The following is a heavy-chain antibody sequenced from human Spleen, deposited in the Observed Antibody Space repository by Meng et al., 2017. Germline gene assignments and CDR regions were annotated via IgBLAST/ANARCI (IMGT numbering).Heavy chain of an antibody. CDR3: AKDQGTSGCSSFDY. CDR2: ISGSGGNT. J-gene: IGHJ4*02. CDR1: GFTFSSYA. Sequence: EVHLVASGGGLVQPGGSLRLSCAASGFTFSSYAMSWVRQAPGKGLEWVSAISGSGGNTYYTDSVKGRITSSRDNSKNTLYLQMNNLRAEDTAVYYCAKDQGTSGCSSFDYWGQGTLVTVSS. V-gene: IGHV3-23*04. D-gene: IGHD6-19*01.